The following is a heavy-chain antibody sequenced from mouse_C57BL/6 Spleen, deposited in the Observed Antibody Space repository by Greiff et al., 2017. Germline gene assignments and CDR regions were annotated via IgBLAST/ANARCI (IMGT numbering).Heavy chain of an antibody. V-gene: IGHV1-69*01. J-gene: IGHJ3*01. CDR2: IDPSDSYT. CDR1: GYTFTSYW. CDR3: ATIYDGYYVGLFAY. Sequence: VKLQQPGAELVMPGASVKLSCKASGYTFTSYWMHWVKQRPGQGLEWIGEIDPSDSYTNYNQKFKGKSTLTVDKSSSTAYMQLSSLTSEDSAVYYCATIYDGYYVGLFAYWGQGTLVTVSA. D-gene: IGHD2-3*01.